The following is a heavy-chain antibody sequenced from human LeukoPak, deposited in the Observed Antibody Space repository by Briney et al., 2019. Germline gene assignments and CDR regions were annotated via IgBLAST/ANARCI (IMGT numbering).Heavy chain of an antibody. Sequence: SETLSLTCTVSGGSISNYYWSWIRQPAGKGLEWIGRIFSSGSTNYNPSLESRVTISVDTSKSQFSLKLTSVTAADTAVYYCARGRGGGGSSNNWFNPWGQGTLVTVSS. CDR1: GGSISNYY. J-gene: IGHJ5*02. V-gene: IGHV4-4*07. CDR3: ARGRGGGGSSNNWFNP. D-gene: IGHD2-15*01. CDR2: IFSSGST.